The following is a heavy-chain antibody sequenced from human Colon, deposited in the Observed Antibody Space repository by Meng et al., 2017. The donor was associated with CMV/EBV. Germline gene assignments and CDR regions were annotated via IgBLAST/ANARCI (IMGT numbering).Heavy chain of an antibody. CDR2: ISYDGGNQ. Sequence: GESLKISCAASGFTFSSYAMHWVRQAPGKGLEWVACISYDGGNQYYADSVKGRFTISRDNYRNILYLQMNSLRPEDTAVYDCARGSVPAAINGVMYFHHWGQGTLVTVSS. CDR1: GFTFSSYA. V-gene: IGHV3-30-3*01. J-gene: IGHJ1*01. D-gene: IGHD2-2*02. CDR3: ARGSVPAAINGVMYFHH.